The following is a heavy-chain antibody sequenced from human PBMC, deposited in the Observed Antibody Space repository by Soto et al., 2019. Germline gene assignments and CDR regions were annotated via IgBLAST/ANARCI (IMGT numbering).Heavy chain of an antibody. CDR3: ARLSSDYGDYYFDY. CDR2: IYYSGST. Sequence: PSETLSNTCTISGSSISSSSYYCCWIRQPPGKGQEWIASIYYSGSTYYNPSLKSRVTISVDTSKNQFSLKLNSVTAADTAVYYCARLSSDYGDYYFDYWGQGTLVTVS. J-gene: IGHJ4*02. D-gene: IGHD4-17*01. V-gene: IGHV4-39*01. CDR1: GSSISSSSYY.